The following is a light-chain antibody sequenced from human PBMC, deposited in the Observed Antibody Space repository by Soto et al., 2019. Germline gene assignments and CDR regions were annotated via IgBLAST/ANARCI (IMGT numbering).Light chain of an antibody. V-gene: IGKV3-20*01. Sequence: IVLNPSPGPLSLSPGEKATLSFRASQSVSSSYLAWYQQKPGQAPRLLIYGASSRATGIPDRFSGSGSGTDFTLTISRLEPEDFAVYYCQQYGSSPWTFGQGTKVDIK. J-gene: IGKJ1*01. CDR1: QSVSSSY. CDR2: GAS. CDR3: QQYGSSPWT.